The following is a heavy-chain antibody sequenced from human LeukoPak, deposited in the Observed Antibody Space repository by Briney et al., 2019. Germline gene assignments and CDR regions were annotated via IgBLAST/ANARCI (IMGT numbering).Heavy chain of an antibody. D-gene: IGHD4-11*01. CDR3: ARDWSTVTHGYYYGMDV. Sequence: GGSLRLSCAASGFTFSDYYMSWIRQAPGKGLEWVSYISSSGSTIYYADSVKSRFTISRDSAKNSLYLQMNSLRAEDTAVYYCARDWSTVTHGYYYGMDVWGQGTTVTVSS. J-gene: IGHJ6*02. CDR2: ISSSGSTI. CDR1: GFTFSDYY. V-gene: IGHV3-11*01.